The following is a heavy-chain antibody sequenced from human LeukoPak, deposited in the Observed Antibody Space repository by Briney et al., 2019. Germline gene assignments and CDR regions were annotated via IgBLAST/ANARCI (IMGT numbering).Heavy chain of an antibody. Sequence: ASVMVSCKASGYTFTSYDINWVRQATGQGLEWMGWMNPNSGNTGYAQKFQGRVTMTRNTSISTAYMELSSLRSEDTAVYYCARGPHTGEMTTMTTTMVYWGQGTLVTVSS. D-gene: IGHD4-17*01. CDR3: ARGPHTGEMTTMTTTMVY. V-gene: IGHV1-8*01. CDR1: GYTFTSYD. CDR2: MNPNSGNT. J-gene: IGHJ4*02.